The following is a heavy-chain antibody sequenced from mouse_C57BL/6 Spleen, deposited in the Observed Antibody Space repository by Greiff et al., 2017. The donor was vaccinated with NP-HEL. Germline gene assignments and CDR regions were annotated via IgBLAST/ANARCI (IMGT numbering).Heavy chain of an antibody. J-gene: IGHJ3*01. D-gene: IGHD2-3*01. Sequence: VHVKQSGAELVRPGASVKLSCTASGFNIKDYYMHWVKQRPEQGLEWIGRIDPEDGDTEYAPKFQGKATMTADTSSNTAYLQLSSLTSEDTAVYYCTTRYGGYSSWFAYWGQGTLVTVSA. V-gene: IGHV14-1*01. CDR2: IDPEDGDT. CDR1: GFNIKDYY. CDR3: TTRYGGYSSWFAY.